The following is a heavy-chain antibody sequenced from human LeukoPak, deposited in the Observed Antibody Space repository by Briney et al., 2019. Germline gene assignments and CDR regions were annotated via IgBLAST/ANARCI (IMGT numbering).Heavy chain of an antibody. Sequence: PGGSLTLSCAASGFTFSGDDIDWVRQAPGKGLEWVSGINWNGGSTGYADSVKGRFTISRDNAKNSLYLQMNSLRAEDTALYYCAAGDRNGWYFDYWGQGTLVTVSS. CDR3: AAGDRNGWYFDY. CDR2: INWNGGST. D-gene: IGHD6-19*01. CDR1: GFTFSGDD. J-gene: IGHJ4*02. V-gene: IGHV3-20*04.